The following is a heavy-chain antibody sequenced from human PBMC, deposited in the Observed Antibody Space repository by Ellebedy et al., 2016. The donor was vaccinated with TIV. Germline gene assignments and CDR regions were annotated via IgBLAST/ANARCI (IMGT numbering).Heavy chain of an antibody. CDR2: INHSGST. CDR3: ARDKWFGELLWSGYYMDV. Sequence: GSLRLXXAVYGGSFSGYYWSWIRQPPGKGLEWMGEINHSGSTTYNPSLKSRVTMSVDTSKNQFSLKLSSVTAADTAVYYCARDKWFGELLWSGYYMDVWGKGTTVTVSS. V-gene: IGHV4-34*01. CDR1: GGSFSGYY. D-gene: IGHD3-10*01. J-gene: IGHJ6*03.